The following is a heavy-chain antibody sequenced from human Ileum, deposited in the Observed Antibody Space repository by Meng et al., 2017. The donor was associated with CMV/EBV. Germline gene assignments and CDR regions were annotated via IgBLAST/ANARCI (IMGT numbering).Heavy chain of an antibody. CDR1: GFPFSGSL. J-gene: IGHJ4*02. CDR3: ARLKSGYGNFDY. CDR2: INGAGSSL. Sequence: CAASGFPFSGSLMHCLRQVPGKVLVWVSLINGAGSSLSYADSVTGRFTISRDNAKNTLYLQMNSLRAEDTSVYYCARLKSGYGNFDYWGQGTLVTVSS. V-gene: IGHV3-74*01. D-gene: IGHD5-12*01.